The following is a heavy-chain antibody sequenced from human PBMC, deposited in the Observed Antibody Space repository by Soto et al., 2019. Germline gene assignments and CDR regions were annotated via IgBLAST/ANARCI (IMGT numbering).Heavy chain of an antibody. V-gene: IGHV1-3*01. CDR2: INAGNGNT. J-gene: IGHJ4*02. CDR1: GYTFTSYA. D-gene: IGHD3-16*01. Sequence: QVQLVQSGAEVKKPGASVKVSCKASGYTFTSYAMHWVREAPGQRLEWMGWINAGNGNTKYSQKFQGRVTITRDTSASTAYMELSSLRSEDTAVYYCANALGLYYFDYWGQGTLVTVSS. CDR3: ANALGLYYFDY.